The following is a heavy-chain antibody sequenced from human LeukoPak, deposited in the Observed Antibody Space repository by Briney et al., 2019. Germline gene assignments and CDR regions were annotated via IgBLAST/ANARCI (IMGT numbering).Heavy chain of an antibody. CDR1: GYSISSGYY. CDR3: ARVGFIFGSYYYYYMDV. V-gene: IGHV4-38-2*02. J-gene: IGHJ6*03. D-gene: IGHD5-18*01. Sequence: SETLSLTCTVSGYSISSGYYWGWIRQPPGKGLEWIGSIHHSGSTNYNPSLKSRVTISVDTSKDQFSLKLSSVTAADTAVYYCARVGFIFGSYYYYYMDVWGNGTTVTVSS. CDR2: IHHSGST.